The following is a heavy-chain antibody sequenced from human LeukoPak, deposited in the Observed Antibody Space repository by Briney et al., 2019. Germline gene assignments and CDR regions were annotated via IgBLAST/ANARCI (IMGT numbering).Heavy chain of an antibody. CDR1: GGSISSYY. CDR2: IYYSGST. J-gene: IGHJ6*04. CDR3: ARVQVVPAAISPSGYYYYGMDV. V-gene: IGHV4-59*01. D-gene: IGHD2-2*01. Sequence: PSETQSLTCTVSGGSISSYYWSWIRQPPGKGLEWIGYIYYSGSTNYNPSLKSRVTISVDTSKNQFSLKLSSVTAADTAVYYCARVQVVPAAISPSGYYYYGMDVWGKGTTVTVSS.